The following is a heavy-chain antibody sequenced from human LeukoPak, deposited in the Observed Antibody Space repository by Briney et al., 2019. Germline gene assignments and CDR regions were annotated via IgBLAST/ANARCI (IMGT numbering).Heavy chain of an antibody. CDR2: IYYSGST. J-gene: IGHJ5*02. CDR3: ARDILTGYYSGWFDP. CDR1: GGSISSYY. V-gene: IGHV4-59*01. Sequence: SETLSLTCTVSGGSISSYYWSWIRQPPGKGLEWIGYIYYSGSTNYNPSLKSRVTISVDTSKNQFSLKLSSVTAAGTAVYYCARDILTGYYSGWFDPWGQGTLVTVSS. D-gene: IGHD3-9*01.